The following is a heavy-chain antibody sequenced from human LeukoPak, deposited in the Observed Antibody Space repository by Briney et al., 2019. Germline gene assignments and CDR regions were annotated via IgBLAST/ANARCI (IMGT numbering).Heavy chain of an antibody. CDR1: GGTISSGDYY. V-gene: IGHV4-30-4*01. D-gene: IGHD2-15*01. CDR2: IYYSGST. Sequence: SQTLSLTCTVSGGTISSGDYYWSWIRQPPGKGLEWIGYIYYSGSTYYNPSLKSRVTISVDTSKNQFSLTLSSVTAADTAVYYCASSSGGTLFYFDLWGRGTLVTVSS. CDR3: ASSSGGTLFYFDL. J-gene: IGHJ2*01.